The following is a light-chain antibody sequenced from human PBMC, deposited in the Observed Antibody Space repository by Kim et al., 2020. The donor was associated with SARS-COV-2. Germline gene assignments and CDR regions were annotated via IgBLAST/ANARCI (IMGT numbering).Light chain of an antibody. Sequence: APGGVSVTIICPARPCIINSLALYRQQPGKVPMLLIYGASTLRSGVSSRFRGSGSGTDFTLTISSLPPEDSAIYYCQQYNRAPWTFGQGTKVDIK. CDR2: GAS. CDR1: PCIINS. CDR3: QQYNRAPWT. V-gene: IGKV1-27*01. J-gene: IGKJ1*01.